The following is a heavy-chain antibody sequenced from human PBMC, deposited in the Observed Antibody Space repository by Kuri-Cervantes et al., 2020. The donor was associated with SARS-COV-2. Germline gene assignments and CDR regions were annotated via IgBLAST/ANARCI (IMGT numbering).Heavy chain of an antibody. V-gene: IGHV1-69*13. CDR1: GGTFSSYA. Sequence: SVKVSCKASGGTFSSYAISWVRQAPGQGLEWMGGIIPVFGTANYAQKFQGRVTITADESTSTAYMELSSLRSEDTAVYYCARARNGNYLNEPDYWGQGTLVTVSS. CDR3: ARARNGNYLNEPDY. CDR2: IIPVFGTA. D-gene: IGHD4-17*01. J-gene: IGHJ4*02.